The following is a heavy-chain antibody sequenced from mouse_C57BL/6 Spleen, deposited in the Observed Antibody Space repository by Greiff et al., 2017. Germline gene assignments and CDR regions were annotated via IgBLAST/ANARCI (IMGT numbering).Heavy chain of an antibody. V-gene: IGHV14-1*01. CDR3: TTHYGAPWFAD. D-gene: IGHD1-1*02. Sequence: VQLQQSGAELVRPGASVKLSCTASGFNIKDYYMHWVKQRPEQGLEWIGRIDPEDGDTEYAPKFQGKATMTADTSSNTAYLQLSSLTSEDTAVYYCTTHYGAPWFADWRQGNLVPVSA. CDR1: GFNIKDYY. CDR2: IDPEDGDT. J-gene: IGHJ3*01.